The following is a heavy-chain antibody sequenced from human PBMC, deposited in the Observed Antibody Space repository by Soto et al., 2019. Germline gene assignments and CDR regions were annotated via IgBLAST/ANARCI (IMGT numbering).Heavy chain of an antibody. CDR3: ARVKGRVSYELDY. J-gene: IGHJ4*02. D-gene: IGHD1-26*01. Sequence: EVQLVESGGGLVQPGGSLRLSCAASGFTFSDHYMDWVRQAPGKGLEWVGRTRNKANSYTTEYAASVKGRFTISRDDSKTSLYLQMNSLKIEDTDVYYCARVKGRVSYELDYWGQGTLVTVSS. V-gene: IGHV3-72*01. CDR1: GFTFSDHY. CDR2: TRNKANSYTT.